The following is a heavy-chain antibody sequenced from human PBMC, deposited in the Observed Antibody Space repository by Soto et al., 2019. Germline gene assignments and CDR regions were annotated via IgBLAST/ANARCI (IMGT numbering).Heavy chain of an antibody. J-gene: IGHJ5*02. CDR3: ARGSEGIAAAGTWGYNWFDP. CDR1: GGSFSGYY. D-gene: IGHD6-13*01. Sequence: SETLSLTCAVYGGSFSGYYWSWIRQPPGKGLEWIGEINHSGSTNYNPSLKSRVTISVDTSKNQFSLKLSSVTAADTAVYYCARGSEGIAAAGTWGYNWFDPWGQGTLVTVSS. V-gene: IGHV4-34*01. CDR2: INHSGST.